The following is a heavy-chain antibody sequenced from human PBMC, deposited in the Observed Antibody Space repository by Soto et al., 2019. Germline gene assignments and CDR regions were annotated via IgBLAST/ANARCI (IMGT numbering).Heavy chain of an antibody. CDR2: ISSSSSYI. Sequence: PGGSLRLSCAASGFTFSSYSMNWVRQAPGKGLEWVSSISSSSSYIYYADSVKGRFTISRDNAKNSLYLQMNSLRAEDTAVYYCASRDIVVVVAATGGGYMDVWGKGTTVTV. CDR1: GFTFSSYS. D-gene: IGHD2-15*01. V-gene: IGHV3-21*01. CDR3: ASRDIVVVVAATGGGYMDV. J-gene: IGHJ6*03.